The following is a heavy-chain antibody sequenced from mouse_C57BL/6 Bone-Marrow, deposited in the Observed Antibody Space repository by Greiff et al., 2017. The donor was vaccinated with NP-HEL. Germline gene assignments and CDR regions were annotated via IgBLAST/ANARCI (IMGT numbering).Heavy chain of an antibody. CDR2: IDPSDSET. J-gene: IGHJ4*01. Sequence: QVQLQQPGAELVRPGSSVKLSCKASGYTFTSYWMHWVKQRPIQGLEWIGNIDPSDSETHYNQKFKDKATLTVDKSSSTAYMQRSSLTSEDSAVYYCARGGVYYDFSYAMDYWGQGTAVTVSS. V-gene: IGHV1-52*01. CDR1: GYTFTSYW. CDR3: ARGGVYYDFSYAMDY. D-gene: IGHD2-4*01.